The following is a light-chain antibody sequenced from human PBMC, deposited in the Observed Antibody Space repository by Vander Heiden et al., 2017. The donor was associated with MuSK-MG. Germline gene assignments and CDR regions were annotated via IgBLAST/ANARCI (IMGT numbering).Light chain of an antibody. Sequence: SYEVTQPLSVSVALGQTAKITCGGKNIGSNNVHWYQQKPGPAPVFCSYSDSSRPSGIPERVSGSNSANTVTMTSSRAQAGDDSYYYSKVWDSRAEVFGIGTSVTVL. CDR2: SDS. CDR1: NIGSNN. CDR3: KVWDSRAEV. V-gene: IGLV3-9*01. J-gene: IGLJ1*01.